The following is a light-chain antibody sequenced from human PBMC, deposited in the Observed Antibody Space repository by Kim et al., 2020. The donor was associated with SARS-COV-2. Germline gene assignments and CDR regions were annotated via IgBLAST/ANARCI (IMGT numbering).Light chain of an antibody. V-gene: IGKV1-27*01. J-gene: IGKJ4*01. CDR3: QKYNSAPLT. Sequence: ASVGDRVTITCRASKGISNYLAWYQQKPGKVPKLLIYAASTLQSGVPSRFSGSGSGTDFTLTISSLQPEDVATYYCQKYNSAPLTFGGGTKVEIK. CDR1: KGISNY. CDR2: AAS.